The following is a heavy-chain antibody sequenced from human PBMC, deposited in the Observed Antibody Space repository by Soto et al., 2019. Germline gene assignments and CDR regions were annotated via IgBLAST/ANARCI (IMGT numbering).Heavy chain of an antibody. J-gene: IGHJ2*01. D-gene: IGHD5-18*01. Sequence: ASVKVSCKASGYTFTSYYMRWVRQAPGQGLEWMGIINPNSGNTSYAQKFQGRVTMTRDTSTSTAYMELRSLRSEDTAVYYCARVPVAAMVNGQNWYFDHWGRGTLVTVSS. CDR2: INPNSGNT. CDR3: ARVPVAAMVNGQNWYFDH. CDR1: GYTFTSYY. V-gene: IGHV1-46*01.